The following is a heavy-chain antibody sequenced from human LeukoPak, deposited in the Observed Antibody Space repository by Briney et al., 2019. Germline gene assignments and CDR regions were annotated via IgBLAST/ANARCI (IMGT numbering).Heavy chain of an antibody. V-gene: IGHV4-4*07. CDR2: IYTSGST. Sequence: PSETLSLTCTVSGGSISSYYWSWIRQPAGKGLEWIGRIYTSGSTNYNPSLKSRVNMSVDTSKNQFSLKLSSVTAADTAVYYCARTITRKHCSSTSCYTGAGYYYYYMDVWGKGTTVTVSS. CDR3: ARTITRKHCSSTSCYTGAGYYYYYMDV. D-gene: IGHD2-2*02. J-gene: IGHJ6*03. CDR1: GGSISSYY.